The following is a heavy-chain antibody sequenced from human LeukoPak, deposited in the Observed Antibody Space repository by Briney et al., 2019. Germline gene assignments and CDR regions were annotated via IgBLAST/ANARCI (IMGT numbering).Heavy chain of an antibody. CDR2: IYSGGST. D-gene: IGHD1-26*01. Sequence: PGGSLRLSRAASGFTVSSNYMSWVRQAPGKGLEWVSVIYSGGSTYYADSVKGRFTISRDNSKNTLYLQMNSLRAEDTAVYYCAREGSYYAFDYWGQGTLVTVSS. CDR3: AREGSYYAFDY. CDR1: GFTVSSNY. V-gene: IGHV3-53*01. J-gene: IGHJ4*02.